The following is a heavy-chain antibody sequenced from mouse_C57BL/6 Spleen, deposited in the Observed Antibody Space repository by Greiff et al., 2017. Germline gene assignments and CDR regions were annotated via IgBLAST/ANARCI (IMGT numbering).Heavy chain of an antibody. CDR3: ASQTSQATWYAMDY. J-gene: IGHJ4*01. V-gene: IGHV1-64*01. Sequence: QVQLQQPGAELVKPGASVKLSCKASGYTFTSYWMHWVKQRPGQGLEWIGMIHPNSGSTNYNEKFKSKATLTVDKSSSTAYMQLSSLTSEDSAVYYCASQTSQATWYAMDYWGQGTSVTVSS. CDR1: GYTFTSYW. D-gene: IGHD3-2*02. CDR2: IHPNSGST.